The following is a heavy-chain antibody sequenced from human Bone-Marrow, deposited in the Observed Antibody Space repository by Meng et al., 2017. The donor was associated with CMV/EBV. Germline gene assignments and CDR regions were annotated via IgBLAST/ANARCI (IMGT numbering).Heavy chain of an antibody. CDR2: IYSGGSST. CDR1: GFTFSSYA. J-gene: IGHJ3*01. V-gene: IGHV3-23*03. CDR3: VTYDSSGV. Sequence: GGSRRLSCAASGFTFSSYAMSWVRQAPGKGLEWVSVIYSGGSSTYYEDSVKGRFTISRDNSKDTMFLQMNSLRAEDAAIYYCVTYDSSGVWGQGTMVTVSS.